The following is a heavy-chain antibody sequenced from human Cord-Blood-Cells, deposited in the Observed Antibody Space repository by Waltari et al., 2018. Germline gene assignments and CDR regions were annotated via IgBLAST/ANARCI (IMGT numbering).Heavy chain of an antibody. D-gene: IGHD6-6*01. CDR2: IYYSGST. CDR3: AGLPPGGSSDY. V-gene: IGHV4-39*01. Sequence: QLQLQESGPGLVKPSETLSLNCTVSGGSISSSSYYWGWIRQPPGKGLEWSGSIYYSGSTYYNPSLKSRVTISVDTSKNQFSLKLSSVTAADTAVYYCAGLPPGGSSDYWGQGTLVTVSS. J-gene: IGHJ4*02. CDR1: GGSISSSSYY.